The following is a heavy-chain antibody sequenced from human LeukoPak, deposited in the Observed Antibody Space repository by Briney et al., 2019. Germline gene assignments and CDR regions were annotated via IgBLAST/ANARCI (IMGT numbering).Heavy chain of an antibody. Sequence: GGSLRLSCAPSGLTFTSHAMSWVRQAPGKGLEWVSAISGSGGSTYYADSVKGRFTISRDNSKNTLYLQMNSLRAEDTAVYYCEKDRYYASGSPTRHYYGMDVWGQGTTVTVSS. D-gene: IGHD3-10*01. CDR3: EKDRYYASGSPTRHYYGMDV. V-gene: IGHV3-23*01. CDR2: ISGSGGST. CDR1: GLTFTSHA. J-gene: IGHJ6*02.